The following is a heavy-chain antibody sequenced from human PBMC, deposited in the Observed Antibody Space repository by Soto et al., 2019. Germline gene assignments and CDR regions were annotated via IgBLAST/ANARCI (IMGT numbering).Heavy chain of an antibody. CDR2: FNPNSGGT. J-gene: IGHJ3*02. CDR3: ARGYCSGGSCWGDAFDI. D-gene: IGHD2-15*01. CDR1: GYTFTGYY. V-gene: IGHV1-2*04. Sequence: QVQLVKHGAEVKTPAASVKVSCKAPGYTFTGYYMNWVRQAPGQGLEWMGWFNPNSGGTNSAQKFQGWVTTTMETSISTAYRELGRGRSDDTAVYYCARGYCSGGSCWGDAFDIWGQGTMVTVSS.